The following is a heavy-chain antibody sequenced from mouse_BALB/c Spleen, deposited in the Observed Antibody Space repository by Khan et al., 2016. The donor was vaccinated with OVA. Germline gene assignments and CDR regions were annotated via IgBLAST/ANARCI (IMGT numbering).Heavy chain of an antibody. CDR2: IDPYNGGA. J-gene: IGHJ2*01. CDR3: ARTDYYGSSYYFDY. V-gene: IGHV1S135*01. CDR1: GYSFPDYN. Sequence: EVQLQQSGPELVKPGASVKVSCKASGYSFPDYNMFWVKQSHGKSLEWIGYIDPYNGGASYNQKFKGKATLTVDQSSSTAFMHLNSLTSEDSAVLYCARTDYYGSSYYFDYWGQGTTLTVSS. D-gene: IGHD1-1*01.